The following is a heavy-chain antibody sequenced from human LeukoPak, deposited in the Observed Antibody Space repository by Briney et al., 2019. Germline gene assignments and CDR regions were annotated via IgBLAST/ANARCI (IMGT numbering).Heavy chain of an antibody. CDR2: MNPHSGNT. CDR1: GYTFTSYD. CDR3: ARGRWYSSSFNYYYYMDV. V-gene: IGHV1-8*01. D-gene: IGHD6-13*01. Sequence: ASVKVSCKASGYTFTSYDINWVRQATGQGLEWMGWMNPHSGNTGYAQKFQGRVTMTRNTSISTAYMELSSLRSEDTAVYYCARGRWYSSSFNYYYYMDVWGKGTTVTISS. J-gene: IGHJ6*03.